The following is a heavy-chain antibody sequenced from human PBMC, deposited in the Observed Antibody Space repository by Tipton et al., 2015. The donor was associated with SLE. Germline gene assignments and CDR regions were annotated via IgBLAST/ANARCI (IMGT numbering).Heavy chain of an antibody. CDR1: GFIFSGSA. J-gene: IGHJ4*02. D-gene: IGHD3-10*01. Sequence: GSLRLSCTGSGFIFSGSAIHWVRQASGKGLEWVGRIRDKGNNYATSYIESVKDRFTISRDDSKDTAYLQMNSLKTEDTAVYYCARFHVKSYYEFDCWGQGTLVTVSS. CDR3: ARFHVKSYYEFDC. V-gene: IGHV3-73*01. CDR2: IRDKGNNYAT.